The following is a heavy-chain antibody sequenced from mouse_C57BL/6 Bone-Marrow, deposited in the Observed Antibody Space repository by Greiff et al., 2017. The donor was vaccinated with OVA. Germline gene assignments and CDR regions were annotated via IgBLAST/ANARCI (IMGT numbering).Heavy chain of an antibody. J-gene: IGHJ2*01. CDR1: GYTFTSYW. CDR3: ARRLTGTWYFDY. CDR2: IYPGSGST. V-gene: IGHV1-55*01. D-gene: IGHD4-1*01. Sequence: VQLQQSGAELVKPGASVKMSCKASGYTFTSYWITWVKQRPGQGLEWIGDIYPGSGSTNYNEKFKSKATLTVDTSSSTAYMQLSSLTSEDSAVYYCARRLTGTWYFDYWGQGTTLTVSS.